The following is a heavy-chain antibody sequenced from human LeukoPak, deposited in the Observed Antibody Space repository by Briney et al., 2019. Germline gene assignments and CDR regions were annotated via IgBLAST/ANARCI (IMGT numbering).Heavy chain of an antibody. CDR1: GFTFSSYS. CDR2: ITSSSSYI. Sequence: GGSLRLSCAASGFTFSSYSMSWVRQAPGKGLEWVSSITSSSSYIYYADSVKGRFTISRDNAKNSLYLQMNSLRAEDTAVYYCARVLDDYSNYGLCHWGQGTLVTVSS. V-gene: IGHV3-21*01. CDR3: ARVLDDYSNYGLCH. J-gene: IGHJ4*02. D-gene: IGHD4-11*01.